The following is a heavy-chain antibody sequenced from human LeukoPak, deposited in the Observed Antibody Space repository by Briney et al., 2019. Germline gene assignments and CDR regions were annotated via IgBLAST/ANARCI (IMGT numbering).Heavy chain of an antibody. V-gene: IGHV3-23*01. D-gene: IGHD1-1*01. Sequence: GGSLRLSCAASGFTFSSYTVHWVRQAPGKGLEWVSAISGSGDATYYADSVKGRFTVSRDNSKNTLYLQMNSLRAEDTAVFYCARLSGTAGTTSRVLDYWGQGTLVTVSS. CDR3: ARLSGTAGTTSRVLDY. CDR1: GFTFSSYT. J-gene: IGHJ4*02. CDR2: ISGSGDAT.